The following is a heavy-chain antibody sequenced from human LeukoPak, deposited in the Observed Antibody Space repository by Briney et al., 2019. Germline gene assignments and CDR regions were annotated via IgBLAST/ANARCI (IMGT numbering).Heavy chain of an antibody. CDR1: GYTFTDYY. V-gene: IGHV1-2*06. D-gene: IGHD2-2*01. Sequence: ASVKVSCKASGYTFTDYYIHWVRQAPGQGLEWMGRINPKSGGTDSAQKFQGRVTMTRDTSISSAYVELSRLSSDDTAVYYCARGDCSGATCYDLFDVWGQGTKVTVSS. CDR3: ARGDCSGATCYDLFDV. CDR2: INPKSGGT. J-gene: IGHJ3*01.